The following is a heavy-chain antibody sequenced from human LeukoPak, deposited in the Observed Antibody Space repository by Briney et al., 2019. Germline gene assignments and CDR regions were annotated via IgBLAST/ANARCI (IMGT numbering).Heavy chain of an antibody. Sequence: GGSLRLSCAASEFTFSNYGMHWVRQAPGKGLEWVAFIRYDGSHKDYADSVKGRFTISRDNAKNSLYLQMNSLRAEDTAVYYCARGLVYCGGDCYSWGALDYWGQGTLVTVSS. CDR3: ARGLVYCGGDCYSWGALDY. V-gene: IGHV3-30*02. J-gene: IGHJ4*02. CDR1: EFTFSNYG. D-gene: IGHD2-21*02. CDR2: IRYDGSHK.